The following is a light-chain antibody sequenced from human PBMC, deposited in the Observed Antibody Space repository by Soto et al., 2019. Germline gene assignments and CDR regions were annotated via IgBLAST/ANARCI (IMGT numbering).Light chain of an antibody. V-gene: IGKV3-20*01. CDR3: QQYGSSQWT. CDR2: GAS. J-gene: IGKJ1*01. Sequence: EIVLTQSPGTLSLSPGERATLSCRASQRVSSSYLAWYQQKPGQAPRLLIYGASSRATGIPDRFSGSGSGTEFTITISRLEPKDFVVYYCQQYGSSQWTFGQGTQVEIK. CDR1: QRVSSSY.